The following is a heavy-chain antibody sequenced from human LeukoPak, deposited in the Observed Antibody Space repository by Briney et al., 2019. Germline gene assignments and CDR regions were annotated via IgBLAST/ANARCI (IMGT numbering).Heavy chain of an antibody. CDR3: ARDGGRD. CDR2: IFQSGST. V-gene: IGHV4-30-2*01. CDR1: GGSISSGNYS. Sequence: SETLSLTCAVCGGSISSGNYSGSWIRQPPGKGPEWIGYIFQSGSTYYSPSLKSRVTISVGRSKNQFSLKLNSVTAADTAVYYCARDGGRDWGQGTLVTVSS. J-gene: IGHJ4*02.